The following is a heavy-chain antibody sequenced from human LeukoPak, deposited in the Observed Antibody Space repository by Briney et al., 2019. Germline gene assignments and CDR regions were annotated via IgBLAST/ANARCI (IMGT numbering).Heavy chain of an antibody. D-gene: IGHD2-2*01. Sequence: GGSLRLSCAASGFTFSSYSMNWVRQAPGKGLEWVSSISSSSSYIYYADSVKGRFTISRDNAKNSLYLQMNSLRAEDTAVYYCARAYCSSTSCRIHFDYWGQGTLVTVSS. CDR3: ARAYCSSTSCRIHFDY. CDR2: ISSSSSYI. CDR1: GFTFSSYS. V-gene: IGHV3-21*01. J-gene: IGHJ4*02.